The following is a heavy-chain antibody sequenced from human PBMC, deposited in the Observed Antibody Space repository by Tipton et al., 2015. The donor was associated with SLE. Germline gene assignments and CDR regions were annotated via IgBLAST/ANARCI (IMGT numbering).Heavy chain of an antibody. CDR2: INHSGST. J-gene: IGHJ2*01. V-gene: IGHV4-34*01. Sequence: LRLSCAVYGGSFSGYCWSWIRQPPGKGLEWIGEINHSGSTNYSPSLKSRVTISVDTSKNQFSPKLSSVTAADTAVYYCARAPPPRNFDLWGRGTLVTVSS. CDR1: GGSFSGYC. CDR3: ARAPPPRNFDL.